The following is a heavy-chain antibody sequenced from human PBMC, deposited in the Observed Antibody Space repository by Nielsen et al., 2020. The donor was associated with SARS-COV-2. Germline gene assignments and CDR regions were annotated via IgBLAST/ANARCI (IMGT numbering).Heavy chain of an antibody. V-gene: IGHV4-4*02. J-gene: IGHJ6*03. CDR1: GGSISSSNW. CDR2: IYHSGST. CDR3: ARGYNWNRYYSYYMDV. D-gene: IGHD1/OR15-1a*01. Sequence: SETLSLTCAVSGGSISSSNWWSWVRQPPGKGLEWIGEIYHSGSTNYNPSLKSRVTISVDKSKNQFSLNLSSVTAADTAVYYCARGYNWNRYYSYYMDVWGKGTTVTVSS.